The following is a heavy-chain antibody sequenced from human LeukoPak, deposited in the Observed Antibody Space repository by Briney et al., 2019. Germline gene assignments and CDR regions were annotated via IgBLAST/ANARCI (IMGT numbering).Heavy chain of an antibody. Sequence: GGSLRLSCAASGFNFSNAWLNWVRQAPGKGLEWVSYISSFSGTIDYADSVKGRFTISRDNAQNSLYLQMNSLRVEDTAVYFCARDHGGSYSYWGQGTLVTVSS. CDR2: ISSFSGTI. J-gene: IGHJ4*02. V-gene: IGHV3-48*01. CDR1: GFNFSNAW. CDR3: ARDHGGSYSY. D-gene: IGHD3-10*01.